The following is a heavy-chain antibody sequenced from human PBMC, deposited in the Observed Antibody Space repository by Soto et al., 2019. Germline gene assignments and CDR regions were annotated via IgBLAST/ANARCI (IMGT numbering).Heavy chain of an antibody. Sequence: EVQLLESGGGLVQPGGSLRLSCAVSGFSFGSYAMTWVRQAPGKGLEWVSAIVGSGAGTYYADSVKGRFTISRDNAKSTLYLQMNSLRAEDTAVYFCARFSLGVLIRTAFDYWGQGTLVTVSS. D-gene: IGHD3-3*01. CDR1: GFSFGSYA. J-gene: IGHJ4*02. CDR2: IVGSGAGT. V-gene: IGHV3-23*01. CDR3: ARFSLGVLIRTAFDY.